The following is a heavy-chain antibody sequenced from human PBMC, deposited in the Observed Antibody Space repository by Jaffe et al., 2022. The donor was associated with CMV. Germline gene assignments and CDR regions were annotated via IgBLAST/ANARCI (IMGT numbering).Heavy chain of an antibody. CDR3: ARGRGGAYYDSSGFDY. CDR2: INHSGST. Sequence: QVQLQQWGAGLLKPSETLSLTCAVYGGSFSGYYWSWIRQPPGKGLEWIGEINHSGSTNYNPSLKSRVTISVDTSKNQFSLKLSSVTAADTAVYYCARGRGGAYYDSSGFDYWGQGTLVTVSS. CDR1: GGSFSGYY. J-gene: IGHJ4*02. V-gene: IGHV4-34*01. D-gene: IGHD3-22*01.